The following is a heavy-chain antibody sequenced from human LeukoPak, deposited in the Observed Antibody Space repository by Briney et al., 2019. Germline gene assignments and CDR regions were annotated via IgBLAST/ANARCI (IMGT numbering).Heavy chain of an antibody. V-gene: IGHV3-30*02. CDR2: IRYDGSNK. D-gene: IGHD5-24*01. Sequence: PGGSLRPSCAASGFTFSSYGMHWVRQAPGKGLEWVAFIRYDGSNKYYADSVKGRFTISRDNSKNTLYLQMDSLRAEDTAVYYCAKGNGEVSRDAYYSYFDYWGQGTLVTVSS. CDR3: AKGNGEVSRDAYYSYFDY. CDR1: GFTFSSYG. J-gene: IGHJ4*02.